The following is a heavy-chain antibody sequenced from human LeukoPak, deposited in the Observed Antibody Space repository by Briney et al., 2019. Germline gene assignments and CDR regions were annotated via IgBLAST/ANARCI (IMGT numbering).Heavy chain of an antibody. J-gene: IGHJ4*02. CDR1: GGSISSYY. V-gene: IGHV4-59*01. CDR2: IYYSGST. Sequence: SETLSLTCTVSGGSISSYYWSWIRQPPGKGLEWIGYIYYSGSTNYNPSLKSRVTISVDTSKNQFSLKLSSVTAADTAVYYCARSGYYDSSGYYYQDGCYFDYWGQGTLVTVSS. CDR3: ARSGYYDSSGYYYQDGCYFDY. D-gene: IGHD3-22*01.